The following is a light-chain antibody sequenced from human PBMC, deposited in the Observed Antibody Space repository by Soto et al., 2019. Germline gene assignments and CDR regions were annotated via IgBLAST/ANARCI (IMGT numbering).Light chain of an antibody. CDR3: QQYGSSPPYT. J-gene: IGKJ2*01. CDR1: QSVSNNY. CDR2: GSS. V-gene: IGKV3-20*01. Sequence: EVVLTQSPGTRSLPPGERATLSCRAIQSVSNNYLAWYQQKPGQSPKLLIFGSSDRATGIPDRFSGSGSGTDFTLTISSLEPEDFAVYYCQQYGSSPPYTFGQGTKLEIK.